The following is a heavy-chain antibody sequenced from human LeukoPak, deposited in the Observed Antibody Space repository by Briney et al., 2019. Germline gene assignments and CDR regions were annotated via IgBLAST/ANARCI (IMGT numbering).Heavy chain of an antibody. D-gene: IGHD2-2*01. Sequence: ASVKVSCKASGGTFSSYAISWVRQAPGQGLEWMGGIIPIFGTANYAQKFQGRVTITADKSTSTAYMELSSLRSEDTAVYYCASARYCSSTSCSSFDYWGRGTLVTVSS. CDR2: IIPIFGTA. J-gene: IGHJ4*02. CDR1: GGTFSSYA. CDR3: ASARYCSSTSCSSFDY. V-gene: IGHV1-69*06.